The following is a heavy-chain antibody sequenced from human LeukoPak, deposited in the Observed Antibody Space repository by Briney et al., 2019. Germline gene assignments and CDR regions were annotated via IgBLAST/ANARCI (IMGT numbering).Heavy chain of an antibody. CDR2: INHSGST. Sequence: SETLSLTCAVYGGSFSGYYWSWICQPPGKGLEWIGEINHSGSTNYNPSLKSRVTISVDTSKNQFSLKLSSVTAVDTAVYYCARANVDTGFDYWGQGTLVTVSS. CDR3: ARANVDTGFDY. J-gene: IGHJ4*02. CDR1: GGSFSGYY. V-gene: IGHV4-34*01. D-gene: IGHD5-18*01.